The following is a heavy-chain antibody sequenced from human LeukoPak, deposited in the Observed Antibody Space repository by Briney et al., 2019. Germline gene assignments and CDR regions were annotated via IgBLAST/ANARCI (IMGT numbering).Heavy chain of an antibody. J-gene: IGHJ4*02. CDR1: GFAFSSYW. CDR2: IKQDGSEK. Sequence: GGSLRLSCAAPGFAFSSYWMSWVRQAPGKGLEWVANIKQDGSEKYYVDSVKGQFTISRDNAKNSLYLQMNSLRAEDTAIYYCARGPSSAWSLGYWGQGTLVTVSS. CDR3: ARGPSSAWSLGY. D-gene: IGHD6-19*01. V-gene: IGHV3-7*01.